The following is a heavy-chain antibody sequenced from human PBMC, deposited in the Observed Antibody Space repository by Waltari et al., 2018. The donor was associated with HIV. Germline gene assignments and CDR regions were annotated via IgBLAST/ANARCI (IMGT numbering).Heavy chain of an antibody. CDR3: ARDDYSGYDYGDDAFDI. Sequence: QVQLVQSGAEVKKPGSSVKVSCKASGGTFSSYAISWVRQAPGQGLEWMGGIIPIFGTANYAQKFQGRVTITADEATSTAYMELSSLRSEDTAVYYCARDDYSGYDYGDDAFDIWGQGTMVTVSS. V-gene: IGHV1-69*01. CDR2: IIPIFGTA. CDR1: GGTFSSYA. J-gene: IGHJ3*02. D-gene: IGHD5-12*01.